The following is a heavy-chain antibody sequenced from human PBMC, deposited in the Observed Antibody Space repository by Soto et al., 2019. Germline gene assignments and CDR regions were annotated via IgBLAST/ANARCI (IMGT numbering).Heavy chain of an antibody. V-gene: IGHV6-1*01. J-gene: IGHJ3*02. CDR2: TYYRSKWYN. CDR1: GDSVSSNSAA. CDR3: AREMYNWNPDAFDI. D-gene: IGHD1-20*01. Sequence: SQTLSLTCVISGDSVSSNSAAWNWIRHSPSRGLEWLGRTYYRSKWYNDYAVSVKSRLTINPDTSKNQFSLQLNSVTPEDTAVYYCAREMYNWNPDAFDIWGQGTMVTVSS.